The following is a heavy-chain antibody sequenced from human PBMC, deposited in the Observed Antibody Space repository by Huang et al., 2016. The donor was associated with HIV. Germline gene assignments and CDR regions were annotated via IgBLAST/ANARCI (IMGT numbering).Heavy chain of an antibody. Sequence: EVQLLESGGGLVQPGGSLRLSCAASGFTFNSYAMSWVRQAPGKGLEWVSAISGRGGNTYYADSGKGRVTISRDNSKNTLFLQMSGLRAEDTAVYYCSRDDFWSGYSDYYGLDVWGQGTTVTVSS. CDR1: GFTFNSYA. J-gene: IGHJ6*02. D-gene: IGHD3-3*01. CDR3: SRDDFWSGYSDYYGLDV. V-gene: IGHV3-23*01. CDR2: ISGRGGNT.